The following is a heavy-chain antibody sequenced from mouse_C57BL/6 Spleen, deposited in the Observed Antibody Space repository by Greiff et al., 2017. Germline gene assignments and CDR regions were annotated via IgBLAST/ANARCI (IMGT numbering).Heavy chain of an antibody. V-gene: IGHV5-4*01. D-gene: IGHD2-2*01. CDR1: GFTFSSYA. J-gene: IGHJ4*01. Sequence: EVQVVESGGGLVKPGGSLKLSCAASGFTFSSYAMSWVRQTPEKRLEWVATISDGGSYTYYPDNAKNNLYLQMSHLKSEDTAMYYCARRGYLYYAMDYWGQGASVTVSS. CDR2: ISDGGSYT. CDR3: ARRGYLYYAMDY.